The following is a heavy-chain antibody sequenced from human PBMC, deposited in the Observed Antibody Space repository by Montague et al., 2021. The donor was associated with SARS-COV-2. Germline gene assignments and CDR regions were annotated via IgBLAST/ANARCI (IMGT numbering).Heavy chain of an antibody. V-gene: IGHV3-48*03. CDR1: GFTFRTYE. CDR3: ARDGRFGELDY. Sequence: SLRLSCAASGFTFRTYEMNWVRQAPGKGLEWVSYISSSGSTMYYADSVKGRFTISRDNAKNSLYLQMNSLRAEDTAVYYCARDGRFGELDYWGQGTLVTVST. CDR2: ISSSGSTM. D-gene: IGHD3-10*01. J-gene: IGHJ4*02.